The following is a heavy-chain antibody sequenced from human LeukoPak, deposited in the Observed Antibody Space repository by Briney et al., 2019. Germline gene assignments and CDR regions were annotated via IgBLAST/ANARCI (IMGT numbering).Heavy chain of an antibody. V-gene: IGHV3-7*01. CDR3: ARGAGGSYLDAFDI. Sequence: GGSLRLSCEGSGFTFSNYWMGWVRQAPGKGLQWVANIKTDGSEKYYVDSVKGRFTISRDNSKNTLYLQMNSLRAEDTAVYYCARGAGGSYLDAFDIWGQGTMVTVSS. J-gene: IGHJ3*02. CDR2: IKTDGSEK. CDR1: GFTFSNYW. D-gene: IGHD1-26*01.